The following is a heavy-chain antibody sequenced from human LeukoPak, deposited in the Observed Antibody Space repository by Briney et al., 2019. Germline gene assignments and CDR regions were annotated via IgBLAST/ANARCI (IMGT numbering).Heavy chain of an antibody. CDR3: AKDNYYDSSVYTHYFDY. CDR2: ISSSGSTI. CDR1: GFTFSDYY. J-gene: IGHJ4*02. Sequence: PGGSLRLSCAASGFTFSDYYMSWIRQAPGKGLEWVSYISSSGSTIYYADSVKGRFTISRDNAKNSLYLQMNSLRAEDTAVYYCAKDNYYDSSVYTHYFDYWGQGTLVTVSS. V-gene: IGHV3-11*01. D-gene: IGHD3-22*01.